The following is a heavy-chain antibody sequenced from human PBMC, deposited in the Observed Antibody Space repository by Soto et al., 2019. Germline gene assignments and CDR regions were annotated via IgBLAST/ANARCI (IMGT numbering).Heavy chain of an antibody. Sequence: ASVKVSCKASGGTFSSYAISWVRQAPGQGLEWMGGIIPIFGTANYAQKFQGRVTITADESTSTAYMELSSLRSEDTAVYYCARSSFGVDYYYYYGMDVWGQGTTVTVSS. V-gene: IGHV1-69*13. CDR2: IIPIFGTA. J-gene: IGHJ6*02. D-gene: IGHD3-3*01. CDR1: GGTFSSYA. CDR3: ARSSFGVDYYYYYGMDV.